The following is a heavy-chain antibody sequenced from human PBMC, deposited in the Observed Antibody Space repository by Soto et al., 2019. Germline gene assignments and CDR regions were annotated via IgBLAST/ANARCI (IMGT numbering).Heavy chain of an antibody. J-gene: IGHJ4*02. CDR2: ISGSGGTT. CDR3: AKTPRQWLVYFDY. CDR1: GFTFSSYA. Sequence: PGGSLSLSCAASGFTFSSYAMRWVRQAPGKGLEWVSAISGSGGTTYYADSVKGRFTISRDNSKDTLHLQMNSLRAEDTAIYYCAKTPRQWLVYFDYWGQGALVTVSS. D-gene: IGHD6-19*01. V-gene: IGHV3-23*01.